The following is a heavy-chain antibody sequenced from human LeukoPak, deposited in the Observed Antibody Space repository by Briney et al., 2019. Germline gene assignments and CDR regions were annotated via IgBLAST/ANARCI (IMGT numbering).Heavy chain of an antibody. Sequence: GGSLRLSCTASGFTFSNYAMSWVRQAPGKGLQWVSAISGSGGSTYYADSVKGRFTISRDNSKNTLYLQMNSLRAEDTAVYYCAKEELRSYCSSTSCYANAFDIWGQGTMVTVSS. V-gene: IGHV3-23*01. CDR3: AKEELRSYCSSTSCYANAFDI. J-gene: IGHJ3*02. CDR2: ISGSGGST. CDR1: GFTFSNYA. D-gene: IGHD2-2*01.